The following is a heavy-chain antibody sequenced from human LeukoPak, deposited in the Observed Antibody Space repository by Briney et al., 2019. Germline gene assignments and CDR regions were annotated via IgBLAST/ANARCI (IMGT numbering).Heavy chain of an antibody. CDR1: GGSISSSSYY. CDR2: IYYSGST. Sequence: SETLSLTCTVSGGSISSSSYYWGWIRQPPGKGLEWIGSIYYSGSTYYNPSLKSRVTISVDTSKNQFSLKLSYVTAADTAVYYCARQTTSGSYLHYYFDYWGQGTLVTVSS. J-gene: IGHJ4*02. D-gene: IGHD1-26*01. CDR3: ARQTTSGSYLHYYFDY. V-gene: IGHV4-39*01.